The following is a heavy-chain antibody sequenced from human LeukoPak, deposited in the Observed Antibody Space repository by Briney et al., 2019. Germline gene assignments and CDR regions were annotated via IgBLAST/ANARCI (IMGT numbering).Heavy chain of an antibody. D-gene: IGHD1-26*01. CDR2: ISWNSGSI. CDR1: GFTFDDYA. J-gene: IGHJ4*02. V-gene: IGHV3-9*01. CDR3: AKDMGIVGATIDY. Sequence: GGSLRLSCAASGFTFDDYAMHWVRQAPGKGLEWVSGISWNSGSIGYADSVKGRFTISRDNAKNSLYLQMNSLRAEDTALYYCAKDMGIVGATIDYWGQGTLVTVSS.